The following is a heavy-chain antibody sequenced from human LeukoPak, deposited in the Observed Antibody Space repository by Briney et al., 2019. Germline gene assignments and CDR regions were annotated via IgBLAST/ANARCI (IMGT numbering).Heavy chain of an antibody. J-gene: IGHJ2*01. Sequence: GGSLRLSCAASGFTFSNYYMHWLRQAPFRGLEWVSSTSESNDNIKYADSVKARFTISRDNAKTSLYLQMNNLRADDTAVYYCARARYHYDNTGHSYWYFDLWGRGTLVAVSS. D-gene: IGHD3-9*01. CDR1: GFTFSNYY. CDR3: ARARYHYDNTGHSYWYFDL. CDR2: TSESNDNI. V-gene: IGHV3-21*01.